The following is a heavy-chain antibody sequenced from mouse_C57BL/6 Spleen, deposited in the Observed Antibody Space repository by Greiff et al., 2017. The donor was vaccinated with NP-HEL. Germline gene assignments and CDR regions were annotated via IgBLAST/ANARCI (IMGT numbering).Heavy chain of an antibody. CDR2: IYPGSGST. CDR3: ARRNWEYAMDY. V-gene: IGHV1-55*01. J-gene: IGHJ4*01. D-gene: IGHD4-1*01. CDR1: GYTFTSYW. Sequence: VKLKQPGAELVKPGASVKMSCKASGYTFTSYWITWVKQRPGQGLEWIGDIYPGSGSTNYNEKFKSKATLTVDTSSSTAYMQLSSLTSEDSAVYYCARRNWEYAMDYWGQGTSVTVSS.